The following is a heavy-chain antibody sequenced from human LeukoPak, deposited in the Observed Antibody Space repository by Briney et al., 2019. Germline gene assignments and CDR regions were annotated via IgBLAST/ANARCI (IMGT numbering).Heavy chain of an antibody. J-gene: IGHJ6*04. CDR2: IIPIFGTA. CDR3: ARGWLGMTTVTTSGGGDYYYGMDV. Sequence: ASVKVSCKASGGTFSSYAISWVRQAPGQGLEWMGGIIPIFGTANYAQKFQGRVTITADKSTSTAYMELSSLRSEGTAVYYCARGWLGMTTVTTSGGGDYYYGMDVWGKGTTVTVSS. D-gene: IGHD4-17*01. CDR1: GGTFSSYA. V-gene: IGHV1-69*06.